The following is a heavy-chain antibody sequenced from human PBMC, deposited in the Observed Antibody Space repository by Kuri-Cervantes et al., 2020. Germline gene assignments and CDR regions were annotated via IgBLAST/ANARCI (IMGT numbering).Heavy chain of an antibody. CDR2: IIPILGTA. D-gene: IGHD3-3*01. CDR1: GGTFSSYA. Sequence: SVKVSCKASGGTFSSYAISWVRQAPGQGLEWMGGIIPILGTANYAQKFQGRVTITTDESTSTAYMELSSLRSEDTAVYYCARVVTIFGVDNIGHDYWGQGTLVTVSS. J-gene: IGHJ4*02. CDR3: ARVVTIFGVDNIGHDY. V-gene: IGHV1-69*05.